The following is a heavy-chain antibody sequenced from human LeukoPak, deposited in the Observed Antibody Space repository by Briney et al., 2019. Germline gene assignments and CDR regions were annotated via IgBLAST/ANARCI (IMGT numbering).Heavy chain of an antibody. V-gene: IGHV4-38-2*02. CDR1: GYSISNGYY. J-gene: IGHJ4*02. D-gene: IGHD3-3*01. Sequence: SETLSLTCTVSGYSISNGYYWGWIRRPPGKGLEWIGSIYHSGSTYYNPSLKSRVTISVDTSKNQFSLKLSSVTAADTAVYYCARGTDDFWSGRRGSYFDYWGQGTLVTVSS. CDR3: ARGTDDFWSGRRGSYFDY. CDR2: IYHSGST.